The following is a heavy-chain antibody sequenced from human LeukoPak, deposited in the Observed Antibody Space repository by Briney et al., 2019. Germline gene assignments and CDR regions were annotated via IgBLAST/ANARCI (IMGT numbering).Heavy chain of an antibody. CDR3: ARERGDYTVFDY. D-gene: IGHD2-2*02. V-gene: IGHV1-69*05. CDR1: GGTFSSYA. CDR2: IIPIFGTA. Sequence: EASVKVSCKAPGGTFSSYAISWVRQAPGQGLEWMGGIIPIFGTANYAQKFQGRVTITTDESTSTAYMELSSLRSEDTAVYYCARERGDYTVFDYWGQGTLVTVSS. J-gene: IGHJ4*02.